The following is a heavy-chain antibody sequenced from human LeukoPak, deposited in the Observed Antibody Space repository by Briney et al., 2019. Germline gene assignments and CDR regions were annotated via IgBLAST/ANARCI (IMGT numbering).Heavy chain of an antibody. CDR1: GYTFTGYY. J-gene: IGHJ3*02. CDR3: ARDAYYYDSSGYQDAFDI. CDR2: INPNSGGT. D-gene: IGHD3-22*01. Sequence: GASVKVSCKASGYTFTGYYMHWVRQAPGQGLEWMGWINPNSGGTNYAQKFQGRVTMTRDTSISTAYMELSRLRSDDTAAYYCARDAYYYDSSGYQDAFDIWGQGSMVTVSS. V-gene: IGHV1-2*02.